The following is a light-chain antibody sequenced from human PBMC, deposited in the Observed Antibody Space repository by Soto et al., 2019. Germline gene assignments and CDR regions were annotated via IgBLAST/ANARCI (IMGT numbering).Light chain of an antibody. CDR3: QQRSNWFIT. J-gene: IGKJ5*01. Sequence: EIVLTQYPATLSLSPGERASLSCRASQSVSRYLAWYQQKPGQAPRLLIYDASNRATGIPARFSGSGSGTDFTLTISSLEPEDFAVYYCQQRSNWFITFGQGTRLEIK. CDR2: DAS. CDR1: QSVSRY. V-gene: IGKV3-11*01.